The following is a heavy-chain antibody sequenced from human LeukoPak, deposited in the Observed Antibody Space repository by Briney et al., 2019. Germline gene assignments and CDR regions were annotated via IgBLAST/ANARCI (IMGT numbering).Heavy chain of an antibody. CDR2: IIPIFGTA. Sequence: SVKVSCKASGGTFSSYAISWVRQAPGQGLEWMGGIIPIFGTANYAQKFQGRVTITADKSTSTAYMELSSLKASDTAMYYCARHTRGFYGDYGGSKFDYWGQGTLVTVSS. D-gene: IGHD4-17*01. CDR1: GGTFSSYA. CDR3: ARHTRGFYGDYGGSKFDY. V-gene: IGHV1-69*06. J-gene: IGHJ4*02.